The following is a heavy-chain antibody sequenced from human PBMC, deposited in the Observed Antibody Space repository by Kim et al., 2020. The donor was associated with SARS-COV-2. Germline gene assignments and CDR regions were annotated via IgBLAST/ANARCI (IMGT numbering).Heavy chain of an antibody. Sequence: YAQKFQSRVTITADKSTSTAYMELSSLRSEDTAVYYCARGGSGSYYWFDPWGQGTLVTVSS. D-gene: IGHD1-26*01. J-gene: IGHJ5*02. CDR3: ARGGSGSYYWFDP. V-gene: IGHV1-69*04.